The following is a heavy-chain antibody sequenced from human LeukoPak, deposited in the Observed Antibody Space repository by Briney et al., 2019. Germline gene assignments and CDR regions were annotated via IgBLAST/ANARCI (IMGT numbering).Heavy chain of an antibody. D-gene: IGHD3-22*01. CDR3: ARAYPRGYDSSGYYLY. J-gene: IGHJ4*02. V-gene: IGHV3-7*01. CDR2: IEQDGSEK. CDR1: GLTFSSYW. Sequence: PGGSLRLSCAASGLTFSSYWMSWVRQAPGKGLEWVANIEQDGSEKHYVDSVKGRFTISRDNAKNSLYLQMNSLRAEDTAVYYCARAYPRGYDSSGYYLYWGQGTLVTVSS.